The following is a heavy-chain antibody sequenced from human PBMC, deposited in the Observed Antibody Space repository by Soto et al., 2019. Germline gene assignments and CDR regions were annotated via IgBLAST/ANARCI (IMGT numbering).Heavy chain of an antibody. CDR1: GFTFSSYG. D-gene: IGHD3-3*01. Sequence: QVQLVESGGGVVQPGRSLRLSCAASGFTFSSYGMHWVRQAPGNGLEWVAVIWYDGSNKYYADSVKGRFTISRDNSKNTLYLQMNSLRAEDTAVYYCAREYYDFWSGYSSVRADAFDIWGQGTMVTVSS. J-gene: IGHJ3*02. CDR3: AREYYDFWSGYSSVRADAFDI. CDR2: IWYDGSNK. V-gene: IGHV3-33*01.